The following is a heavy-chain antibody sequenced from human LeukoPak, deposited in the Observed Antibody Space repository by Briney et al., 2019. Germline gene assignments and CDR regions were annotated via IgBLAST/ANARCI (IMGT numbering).Heavy chain of an antibody. J-gene: IGHJ3*02. V-gene: IGHV4-59*08. Sequence: SETLSLTCTVSGGSISSYYWSWIRQPPGKGLEWIGYIYYSGSTNYNPSLKSRVTISVDTSKNQFSLKLSSVTAADTAVYYCARTSKRRWLQLQNAFDIWGQGTMVTVSS. D-gene: IGHD5-24*01. CDR3: ARTSKRRWLQLQNAFDI. CDR2: IYYSGST. CDR1: GGSISSYY.